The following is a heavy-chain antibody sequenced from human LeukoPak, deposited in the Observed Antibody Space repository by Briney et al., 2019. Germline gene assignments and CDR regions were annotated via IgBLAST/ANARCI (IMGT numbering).Heavy chain of an antibody. J-gene: IGHJ4*02. CDR2: INHSGST. CDR3: ARDHFGTVTTYCFDY. Sequence: SETLSLTCAVYGGSFSGYYWSWIRQPPGKGLEWIGEINHSGSTNYNPSLKSRVTISVDTSKNQFSLKLSSVTAADTAVYYCARDHFGTVTTYCFDYWGQGTLVTVSS. CDR1: GGSFSGYY. D-gene: IGHD4-17*01. V-gene: IGHV4-34*01.